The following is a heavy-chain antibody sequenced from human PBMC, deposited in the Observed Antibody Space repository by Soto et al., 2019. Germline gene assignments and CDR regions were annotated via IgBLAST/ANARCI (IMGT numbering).Heavy chain of an antibody. V-gene: IGHV3-48*02. J-gene: IGHJ4*02. Sequence: GGSLRLSCAASGFTFSSYSMNWVRQAPGKGLEWVSYISSSSSTIYYADSVKGRFTISRDNAKNSLYLQMNSLRDEDTAVYYCASRDYYDGSGYSVYWGQGTLVTVSS. CDR3: ASRDYYDGSGYSVY. CDR1: GFTFSSYS. D-gene: IGHD3-22*01. CDR2: ISSSSSTI.